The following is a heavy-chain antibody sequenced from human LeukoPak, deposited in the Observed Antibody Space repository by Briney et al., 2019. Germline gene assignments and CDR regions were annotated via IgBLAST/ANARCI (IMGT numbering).Heavy chain of an antibody. D-gene: IGHD3-10*01. CDR1: GFTFSSYA. CDR2: ISYDGSNK. Sequence: GGSLRLSCAASGFTFSSYAMHWVRQAPGKGLEWVAVISYDGSNKYYADSVKGRFTISRDNSKNTLYLQMNSLRAEDTAVYYCARARHYYGSGTQGDFDYWGQGTLVTVSS. V-gene: IGHV3-30-3*01. J-gene: IGHJ4*02. CDR3: ARARHYYGSGTQGDFDY.